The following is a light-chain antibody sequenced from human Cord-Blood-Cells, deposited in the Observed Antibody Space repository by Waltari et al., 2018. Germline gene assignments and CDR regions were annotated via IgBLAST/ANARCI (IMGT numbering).Light chain of an antibody. CDR2: GAS. J-gene: IGKJ2*01. CDR3: QQYGSSPYT. CDR1: QSVSSSY. V-gene: IGKV3-20*01. Sequence: DIVLTPSPATLSLSPGERATLPCRASQSVSSSYLAWYQQKPGQAPRLLIYGASSRATGIPDRFSGSGSGTDFTLTISRLEPEDFAVYYCQQYGSSPYTFGQGTKLEIK.